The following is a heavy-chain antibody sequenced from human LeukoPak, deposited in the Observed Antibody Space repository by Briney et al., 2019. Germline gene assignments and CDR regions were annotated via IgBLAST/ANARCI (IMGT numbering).Heavy chain of an antibody. CDR2: IYYSGST. CDR3: ARDAMVTASYDY. CDR1: GGSISSYY. D-gene: IGHD2-21*02. Sequence: SETLSLTCTVSGGSISSYYWSWIRQPPGKGLEWIGYIYYSGSTYYNPSLKSRVTISVDTSKNQFSLKLSSVTAADTAVYYCARDAMVTASYDYWGQGTLVAVSS. J-gene: IGHJ4*02. V-gene: IGHV4-59*12.